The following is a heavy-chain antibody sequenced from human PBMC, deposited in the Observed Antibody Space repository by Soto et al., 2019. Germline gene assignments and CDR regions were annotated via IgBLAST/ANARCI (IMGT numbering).Heavy chain of an antibody. J-gene: IGHJ4*02. CDR2: ISGSGAST. V-gene: IGHV3-23*01. Sequence: EVQLLESGGGLVQPGGSLRLSCAASGFTFSSYAMNWVRQPPGKGLEWVSTISGSGASTYYADSVKGRFTISRNNSKNTLYLQMNSLRDDDTAVYYCAKGPDILVVVTLYWGQGTLFTVSS. CDR1: GFTFSSYA. D-gene: IGHD2-15*01. CDR3: AKGPDILVVVTLY.